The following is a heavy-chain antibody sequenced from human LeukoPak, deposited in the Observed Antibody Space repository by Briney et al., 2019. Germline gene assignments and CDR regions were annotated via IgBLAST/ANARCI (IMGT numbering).Heavy chain of an antibody. V-gene: IGHV1-69*13. J-gene: IGHJ6*03. D-gene: IGHD3-3*01. CDR3: ASSGSITIFGVVSPYYYYMDV. Sequence: SVKVSCKASGGTFSSYAISWVRQAPGQGLEWMGGIIPIFGTANYAQKFQGRVTITADESTSTAYMELSSLRSEDTAVYCCASSGSITIFGVVSPYYYYMDVWGKGTTVTVSS. CDR2: IIPIFGTA. CDR1: GGTFSSYA.